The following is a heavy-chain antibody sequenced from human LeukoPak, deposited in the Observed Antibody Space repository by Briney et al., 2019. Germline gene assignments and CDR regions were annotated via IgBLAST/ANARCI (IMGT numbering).Heavy chain of an antibody. J-gene: IGHJ5*02. V-gene: IGHV1-69*04. CDR1: GGTFSSYA. Sequence: SVKVSCKASGGTFSSYAISWVRQAPGQGLEWMGRIIPILGIANYAQKFQGRVTITADKSTSTAYMELSSLRSEDTAVYYCASSGAIAAAGTSRWFDPWGQGTLVTVSS. CDR2: IIPILGIA. CDR3: ASSGAIAAAGTSRWFDP. D-gene: IGHD6-13*01.